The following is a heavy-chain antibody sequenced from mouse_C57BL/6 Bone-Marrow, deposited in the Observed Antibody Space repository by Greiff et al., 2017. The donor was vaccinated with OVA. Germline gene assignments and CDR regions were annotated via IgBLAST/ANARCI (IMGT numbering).Heavy chain of an antibody. J-gene: IGHJ1*03. CDR2: IYPGDGDT. CDR1: GYAFSSSW. CDR3: ARRWDYGRGYFDV. D-gene: IGHD1-1*01. V-gene: IGHV1-82*01. Sequence: QVQLQQSGPELVKPGASVKISCKASGYAFSSSWMNWVKKRPGKGLEWIGRIYPGDGDTNYNGKFKGKATLTADKSSSTAYMQLSSLTSEDSAVYVCARRWDYGRGYFDVWGTGTTVTVSS.